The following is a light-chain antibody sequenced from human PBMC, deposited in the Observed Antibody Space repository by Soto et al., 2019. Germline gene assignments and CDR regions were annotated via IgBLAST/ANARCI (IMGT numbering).Light chain of an antibody. CDR2: GAS. J-gene: IGKJ1*01. CDR3: QQYGSSTAT. Sequence: VLTKSPRTLYLSPGESATLLCRASQLVSSRSLAWYQQKLGQAPSLLIYGASIRATGIPDRFSGSGSGTDFTLTISRLEPEDFAVYYCQQYGSSTATFGQGTKVDIK. V-gene: IGKV3-20*01. CDR1: QLVSSRS.